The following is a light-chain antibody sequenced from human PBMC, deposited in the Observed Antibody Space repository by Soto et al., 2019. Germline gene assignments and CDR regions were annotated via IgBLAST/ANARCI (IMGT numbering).Light chain of an antibody. CDR1: QSVRSNN. V-gene: IGKV3-20*01. J-gene: IGKJ5*01. Sequence: EIVLTQSPGTLSLSPGERVTLSCRASQSVRSNNLAWYQQKPGQAPRLFIYASSIRATGIPDRISGSGSGTDFTLTISRLEPEDSAVYYCQQFENVPITLGQGTRLEIK. CDR3: QQFENVPIT. CDR2: ASS.